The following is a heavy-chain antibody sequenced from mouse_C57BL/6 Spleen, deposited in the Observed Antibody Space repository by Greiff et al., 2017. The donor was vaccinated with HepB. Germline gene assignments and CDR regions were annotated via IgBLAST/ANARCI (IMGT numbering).Heavy chain of an antibody. J-gene: IGHJ3*01. CDR3: VRGGITTGFAY. CDR1: GFSFNTYA. V-gene: IGHV10-1*01. D-gene: IGHD1-2*01. CDR2: IRSKSNNYAT. Sequence: DVRLVESGGGLVQPKGSLKLSCAASGFSFNTYAMNWVRQAPGKGLEWVARIRSKSNNYATYYADSVKDRFTISRDDSESMLYLQMNNLKTEDTAMYYCVRGGITTGFAYWGQGTLVTVSA.